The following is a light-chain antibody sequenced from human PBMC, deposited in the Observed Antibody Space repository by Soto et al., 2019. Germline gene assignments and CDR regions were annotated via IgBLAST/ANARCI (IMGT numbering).Light chain of an antibody. CDR1: QSISSW. V-gene: IGKV1-5*03. CDR3: QHYNSYSWT. CDR2: KAS. Sequence: DIQMTQYPSTLSASVGDRVTITCRASQSISSWLAWYQQKPGKAPNLLIYKASSLESGVPSRFSGSGSGTEFTLTISSLQPDDFATYYCQHYNSYSWTFGQGTKVDI. J-gene: IGKJ1*01.